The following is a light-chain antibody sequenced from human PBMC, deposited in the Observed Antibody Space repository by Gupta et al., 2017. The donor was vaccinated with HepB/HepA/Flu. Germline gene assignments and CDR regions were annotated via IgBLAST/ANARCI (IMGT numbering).Light chain of an antibody. J-gene: IGLJ2*01. CDR1: SGHSSYA. CDR3: QTWGTGILI. CDR2: LNSDGSH. V-gene: IGLV4-69*02. Sequence: QLVLTQSPSASASLGASVKLTCTLRSGHSSYAIAWHQQQPEKGPRYLMKLNSDGSHSKGDGIPDRFSGSSSGTERYLIISSLQSEDEADYYCQTWGTGILIFGGGTKLTVL.